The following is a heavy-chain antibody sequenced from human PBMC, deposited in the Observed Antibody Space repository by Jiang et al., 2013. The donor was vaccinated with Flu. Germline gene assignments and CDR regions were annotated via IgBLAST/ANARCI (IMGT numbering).Heavy chain of an antibody. Sequence: VQLLESGGGLVQPGGSLRLSCAASGFTFSSYAMSWVRQAPGKGLEWVSAISGSGGSTYYADSVKGRFTISRDNSKNTLYLQMNSLRAEDTAVYYCAKDHIAGRRSFMGWFDPWGQGTLVTVSS. CDR2: ISGSGGST. D-gene: IGHD6-6*01. CDR1: GFTFSSYA. J-gene: IGHJ5*02. CDR3: AKDHIAGRRSFMGWFDP. V-gene: IGHV3-23*01.